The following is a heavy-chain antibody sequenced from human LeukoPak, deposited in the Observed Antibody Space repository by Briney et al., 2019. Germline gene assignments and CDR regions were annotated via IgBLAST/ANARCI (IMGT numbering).Heavy chain of an antibody. CDR3: ARARSSARYGTADWSDP. CDR2: IYSGGST. D-gene: IGHD6-13*01. CDR1: GFSVSSNY. Sequence: GGSLRLSCAASGFSVSSNYMSWVRQAPGKGLEWVSLIYSGGSTYYADSVKGRFTISRDNSKNTLYIQMNSLRAEDTAMYYCARARSSARYGTADWSDPWGQGTLVNVSS. V-gene: IGHV3-66*02. J-gene: IGHJ5*02.